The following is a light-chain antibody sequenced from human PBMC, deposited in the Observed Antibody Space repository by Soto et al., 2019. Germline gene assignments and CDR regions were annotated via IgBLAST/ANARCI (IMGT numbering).Light chain of an antibody. CDR3: LQRSNWPRT. V-gene: IGKV3-11*01. J-gene: IGKJ2*01. Sequence: EIVLTQSPATLSLSPGERATLSCRASQSVSNNLAWYQQRPGQAPRLLLYDASSRATAIPDRFSGSGSGTDFTPTISSLEPEDFAVYYCLQRSNWPRTFGQGTKLEIK. CDR1: QSVSNN. CDR2: DAS.